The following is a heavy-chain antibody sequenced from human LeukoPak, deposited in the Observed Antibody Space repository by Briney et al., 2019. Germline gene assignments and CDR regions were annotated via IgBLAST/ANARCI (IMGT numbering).Heavy chain of an antibody. CDR1: GYTLTELS. CDR3: ATRYGSGSYPTYYYGMDV. D-gene: IGHD3-10*01. CDR2: FDPEDGET. J-gene: IGHJ6*02. V-gene: IGHV1-24*01. Sequence: GASVKVSCKVSGYTLTELSMHWVRQAPGKGLEWMGGFDPEDGETIYAQKFQGRVTMTEDTSTDTAYMELSSLRSEDTAVYYCATRYGSGSYPTYYYGMDVWGQGTTVTVSS.